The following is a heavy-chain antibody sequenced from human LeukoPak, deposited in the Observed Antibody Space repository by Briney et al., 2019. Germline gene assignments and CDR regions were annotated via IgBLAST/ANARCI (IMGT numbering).Heavy chain of an antibody. CDR1: GGTFSSYA. J-gene: IGHJ5*02. V-gene: IGHV7-4-1*02. CDR2: INTNTGNP. D-gene: IGHD6-13*01. Sequence: ASVKVSCKASGGTFSSYAISWVRQAPGQGLEWMGWINTNTGNPTYAQGFTGRFVFSLDTSVSTAYLQISSLKAEDTAVYYCARDNYGAEEGIGSSLVWLDPWGQGTLVTVSS. CDR3: ARDNYGAEEGIGSSLVWLDP.